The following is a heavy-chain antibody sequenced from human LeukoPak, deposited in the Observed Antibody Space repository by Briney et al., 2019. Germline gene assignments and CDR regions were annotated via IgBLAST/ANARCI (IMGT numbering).Heavy chain of an antibody. CDR3: ARGLNYYGSGSYRDWFDP. J-gene: IGHJ5*02. CDR1: GYTFTGYY. Sequence: ASVKVSCKASGYTFTGYYMHWVRQAPGQGLEWRGWINPNSGGTNYAQKFQGWVTMTRDTSISTAYMELSRLRSDDTAVYYCARGLNYYGSGSYRDWFDPWGQGTLVTVSS. V-gene: IGHV1-2*04. CDR2: INPNSGGT. D-gene: IGHD3-10*01.